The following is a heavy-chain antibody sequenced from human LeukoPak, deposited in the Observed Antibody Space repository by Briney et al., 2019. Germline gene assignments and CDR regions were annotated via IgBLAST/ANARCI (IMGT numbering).Heavy chain of an antibody. CDR2: IYYSGST. D-gene: IGHD3-22*01. V-gene: IGHV4-59*01. CDR1: GGSISSYY. Sequence: PSETLSLTCNVSGGSISSYYWSWIRQPPGKGLERIGYIYYSGSTNYNPSLKSRVTISVDTSKNQFSLKLSSVTAADTAVYYCARGLLGIERAFDIWGQGTMVTVSS. J-gene: IGHJ3*02. CDR3: ARGLLGIERAFDI.